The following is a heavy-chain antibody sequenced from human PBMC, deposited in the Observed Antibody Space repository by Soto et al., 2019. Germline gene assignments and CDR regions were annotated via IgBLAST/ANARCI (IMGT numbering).Heavy chain of an antibody. CDR2: INHSGST. Sequence: SETLSLTCAVYGGSFSGYYWCWIRQPLGKGQEWIGEINHSGSTNYNPSLKSRVTISVDTSKNQFSLKLSSVTAADTAVYYCARGGTMVRGVIPFDYWGQGTLVTVSS. V-gene: IGHV4-34*01. J-gene: IGHJ4*02. D-gene: IGHD3-10*01. CDR1: GGSFSGYY. CDR3: ARGGTMVRGVIPFDY.